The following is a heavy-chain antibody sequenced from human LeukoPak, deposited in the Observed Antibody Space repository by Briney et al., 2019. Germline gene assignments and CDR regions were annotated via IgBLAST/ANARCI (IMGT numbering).Heavy chain of an antibody. D-gene: IGHD3-22*01. J-gene: IGHJ4*02. CDR3: ASKYYYDSSGYYPW. Sequence: ASVKVSCKASGYTFTSYGISWVRQAPGQGLEWMGWISAYNGNTNYAQKLQGRVTMTTDTSTSTAYMELRGLRSDDTAVYYCASKYYYDSSGYYPWWGQGTLVTVSS. V-gene: IGHV1-18*01. CDR2: ISAYNGNT. CDR1: GYTFTSYG.